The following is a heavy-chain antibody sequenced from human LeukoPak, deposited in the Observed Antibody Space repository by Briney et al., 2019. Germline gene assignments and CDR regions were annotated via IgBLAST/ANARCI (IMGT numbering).Heavy chain of an antibody. CDR2: INHSGST. Sequence: SETLSLTCAVYGGSFSGYYWSWIRQPPGKGLEWIGEINHSGSTNYNPSLKSRVTISVDTSKNQFSLKLSSVTAADTAVYYCARGLGIGHYYYYYGMDVWGQGTTVIVSS. CDR3: ARGLGIGHYYYYYGMDV. V-gene: IGHV4-34*01. D-gene: IGHD6-13*01. CDR1: GGSFSGYY. J-gene: IGHJ6*02.